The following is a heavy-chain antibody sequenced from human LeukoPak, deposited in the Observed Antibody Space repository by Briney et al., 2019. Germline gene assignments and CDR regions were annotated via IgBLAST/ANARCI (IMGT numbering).Heavy chain of an antibody. CDR3: ARDGYSFGHDFVY. D-gene: IGHD5-18*01. J-gene: IGHJ4*02. V-gene: IGHV3-11*04. CDR1: GFTFSDYQ. Sequence: PGGSLRLSCVASGFTFSDYQMSWIRQSPGKGLEWISYIGASGSTTNYVDSVKGRFTISRDNAKNTLYLQMNSLRAEDTAVYYCARDGYSFGHDFVYWGQGTLVTVSS. CDR2: IGASGSTT.